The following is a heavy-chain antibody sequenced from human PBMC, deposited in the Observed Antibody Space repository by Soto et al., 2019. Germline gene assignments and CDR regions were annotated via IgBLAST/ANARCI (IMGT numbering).Heavy chain of an antibody. CDR3: AKEGGTLGTSSSYGFDY. V-gene: IGHV3-30*18. J-gene: IGHJ4*02. CDR1: GFSFSSYG. CDR2: VSNEGSIQ. D-gene: IGHD3-16*01. Sequence: QVQLVESGGGVVQPGGSLRLSCAASGFSFSSYGIHWVRQAPGKGLEWVAVVSNEGSIQYYADSVKGRFTISIDNSENTVFLQMNSLRSEDTAVYYCAKEGGTLGTSSSYGFDYWGQGSRGTVSS.